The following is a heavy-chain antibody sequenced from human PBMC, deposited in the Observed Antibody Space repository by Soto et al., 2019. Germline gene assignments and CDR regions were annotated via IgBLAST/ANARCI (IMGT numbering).Heavy chain of an antibody. CDR1: GFTVSSNY. D-gene: IGHD6-19*01. CDR3: ARLSSLIGLLAVRHGAFDI. J-gene: IGHJ3*02. V-gene: IGHV3-66*04. CDR2: IYSGGST. Sequence: GGSLRLSCAASGFTVSSNYMSWVRQAPGKGLEWVSVIYSGGSTYYADSVKGRFTISRDNSKNTLYLQMNSLRAEDTAVYYCARLSSLIGLLAVRHGAFDIWGQGTMVTVSS.